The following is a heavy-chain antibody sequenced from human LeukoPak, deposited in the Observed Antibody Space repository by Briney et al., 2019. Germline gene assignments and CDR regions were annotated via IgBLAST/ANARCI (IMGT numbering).Heavy chain of an antibody. CDR2: INPNSGGT. CDR1: GYTFTDYY. D-gene: IGHD6-6*01. V-gene: IGHV1-2*02. J-gene: IGHJ4*02. CDR3: ARVRDYSSSSLDY. Sequence: SVKVSCKASGYTFTDYYIVWVRQAPGQGLEWMGWINPNSGGTKYAQKFQGRVTMTRDTSINTGYMELSSLRSDDTAVYYCARVRDYSSSSLDYWGRGTLVTVSS.